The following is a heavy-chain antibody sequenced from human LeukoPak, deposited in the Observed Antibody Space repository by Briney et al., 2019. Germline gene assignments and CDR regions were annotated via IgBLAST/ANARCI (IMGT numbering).Heavy chain of an antibody. D-gene: IGHD6-19*01. V-gene: IGHV3-74*01. CDR2: INSDGSST. J-gene: IGHJ4*02. Sequence: PGGSLRLSCAASGFTFSSYWMHWVRQAPGKGLVWVSRINSDGSSTNYADSVKGRFTISRDNSKNTLYLQMNSLRAEDTAVYYCAKAVAGYYFDYWGQGTLVTVSS. CDR3: AKAVAGYYFDY. CDR1: GFTFSSYW.